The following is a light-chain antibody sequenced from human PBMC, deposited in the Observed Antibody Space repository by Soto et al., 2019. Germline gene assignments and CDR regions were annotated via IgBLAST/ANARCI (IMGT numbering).Light chain of an antibody. V-gene: IGLV1-40*01. J-gene: IGLJ1*01. CDR2: GNS. Sequence: QSVLAQPPSVSGAPGQRGTISCTGSSSNIGAGYDVHWYQQLPGTAPKLLIYGNSNRPSGVPDRFSGSKSGTSASLALPGLPAQDEADYYCQSYDSSLSGVSYVFGTGTKVTVL. CDR1: SSNIGAGYD. CDR3: QSYDSSLSGVSYV.